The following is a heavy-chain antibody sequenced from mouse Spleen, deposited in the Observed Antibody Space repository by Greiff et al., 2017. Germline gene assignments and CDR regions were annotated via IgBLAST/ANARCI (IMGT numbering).Heavy chain of an antibody. CDR2: INPYNGDT. V-gene: IGHV1-20*01. CDR3: ARRGTTVVATDAMDY. D-gene: IGHD1-1*01. J-gene: IGHJ4*01. CDR1: GYSFTGYF. Sequence: VQLKESGPELVKPGDSVKISCKASGYSFTGYFMNWVMQSHGKSLEWIGRINPYNGDTFYNQKFKGKATLTVDKSSSTAHMELRSLTSEDSAVYYCARRGTTVVATDAMDYWGQGTSVTVSS.